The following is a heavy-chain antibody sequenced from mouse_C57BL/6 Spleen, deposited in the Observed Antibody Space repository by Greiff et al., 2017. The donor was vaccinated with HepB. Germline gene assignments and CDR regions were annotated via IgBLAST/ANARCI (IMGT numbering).Heavy chain of an antibody. D-gene: IGHD4-1*01. J-gene: IGHJ2*01. CDR2: INPSNGGT. V-gene: IGHV1-53*01. CDR3: ARGPLTGPYYFDY. CDR1: GYTFTSYW. Sequence: VQLQQPGTELVKPGASVKLSCKASGYTFTSYWMHWVKQRPGQGLEWIGNINPSNGGTNYNEKFKSKATLTVDKSSSTAYMQLSSLTSEDSAVYYCARGPLTGPYYFDYWGQGTTLTVSS.